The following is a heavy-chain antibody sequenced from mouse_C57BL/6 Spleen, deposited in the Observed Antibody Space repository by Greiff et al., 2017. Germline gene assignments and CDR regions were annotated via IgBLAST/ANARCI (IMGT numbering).Heavy chain of an antibody. Sequence: EVMLVESGGGLVKPGGSLKLSCAASGFTFSDYGMHWVRQAPEKGLEWVAYISSGSSTIYYADTVKGRFTISRDNAKNTLFLQMTSLRSEDTAMYYCASPAFYYYGSSYDWFAYWGQGTLVTVSA. CDR1: GFTFSDYG. CDR3: ASPAFYYYGSSYDWFAY. D-gene: IGHD1-1*01. CDR2: ISSGSSTI. J-gene: IGHJ3*01. V-gene: IGHV5-17*01.